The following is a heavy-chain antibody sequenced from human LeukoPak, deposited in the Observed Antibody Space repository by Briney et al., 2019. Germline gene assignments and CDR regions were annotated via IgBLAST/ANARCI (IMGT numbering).Heavy chain of an antibody. CDR1: GFTFSNYG. Sequence: QPGGSLRLSCAASGFTFSNYGMHWVRQAPGKGLEWVAVISYDGSNKYYVDSVKGRFTISRDNAKNSLYLQMNSLRAEDTAVYYCATYSSLNRREFQFWGQGTLLTVSS. V-gene: IGHV3-30*03. CDR2: ISYDGSNK. D-gene: IGHD3-22*01. J-gene: IGHJ1*01. CDR3: ATYSSLNRREFQF.